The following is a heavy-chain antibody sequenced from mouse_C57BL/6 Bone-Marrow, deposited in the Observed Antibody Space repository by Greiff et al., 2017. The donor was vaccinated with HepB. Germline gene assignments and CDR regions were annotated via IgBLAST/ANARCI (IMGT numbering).Heavy chain of an antibody. CDR3: ARFDYDYSPRFAY. Sequence: QVQLQQSGAELARPGASVKLSCKASGYTFTSYGISWVKQRTGQGLEWIGEIYPRSGNTYYNEKFKGKATLTADKSSSTAYRELRSLTSEDSAVYFCARFDYDYSPRFAYWGQGTLVTVSA. D-gene: IGHD2-4*01. V-gene: IGHV1-81*01. J-gene: IGHJ3*01. CDR2: IYPRSGNT. CDR1: GYTFTSYG.